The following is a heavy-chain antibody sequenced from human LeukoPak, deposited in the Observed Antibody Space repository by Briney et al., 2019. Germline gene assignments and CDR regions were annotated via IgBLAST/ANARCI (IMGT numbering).Heavy chain of an antibody. CDR3: ARDSPYGFKHFDY. CDR1: GNYW. J-gene: IGHJ4*02. D-gene: IGHD4-17*01. Sequence: PGGSLRLSCAASGNYWMHWVRQVPGKGLVWVSHINSDGSWTSYADSVKGRFTISKDNAKNTVYLQMNSLRAEDTAVYYCARDSPYGFKHFDYWGQGTLVTVSS. CDR2: INSDGSWT. V-gene: IGHV3-74*01.